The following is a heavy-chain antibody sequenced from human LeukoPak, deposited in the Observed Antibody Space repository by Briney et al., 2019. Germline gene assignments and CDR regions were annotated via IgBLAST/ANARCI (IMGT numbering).Heavy chain of an antibody. Sequence: GGSLRLSCAASGFTVSGSYMSWVSQTPGKGLEWVSVIYPGGSPYYADSMKGRFTLSRDNSKNTVSLQMNSLRAEDTAVYYCASESGTTNGGLDYWGQGTLVTVSS. CDR1: GFTVSGSY. D-gene: IGHD1-7*01. CDR3: ASESGTTNGGLDY. CDR2: IYPGGSP. V-gene: IGHV3-53*01. J-gene: IGHJ4*02.